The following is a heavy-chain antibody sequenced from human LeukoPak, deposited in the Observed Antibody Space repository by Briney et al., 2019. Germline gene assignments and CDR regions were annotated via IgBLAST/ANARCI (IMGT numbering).Heavy chain of an antibody. D-gene: IGHD3-16*01. CDR2: MNPNSGNT. Sequence: GASVKVSCKASGYTFTSYDINWVRQATGQGLEWMGWMNPNSGNTGYAQKFQGRVTMTRNTSISTAYMELSSLRSDDTAFYYCARVFGRQLPDYWGQGTLVTVSS. CDR1: GYTFTSYD. J-gene: IGHJ4*02. CDR3: ARVFGRQLPDY. V-gene: IGHV1-8*01.